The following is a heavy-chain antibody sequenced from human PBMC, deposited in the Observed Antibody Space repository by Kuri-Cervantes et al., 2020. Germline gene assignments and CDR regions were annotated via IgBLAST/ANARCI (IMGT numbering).Heavy chain of an antibody. CDR1: GGSISSGGYS. V-gene: IGHV4-30-2*01. D-gene: IGHD4-17*01. CDR2: IYHSGST. J-gene: IGHJ4*02. CDR3: ARGFKGYGDYEEYFGY. Sequence: LRLSCAVSGGSISSGGYSWSWIRQPPGKGLEWIGYIYHSGSTYYNPSLKSRVTISVDRSKNQFSLKLSSVTAADTAVYYCARGFKGYGDYEEYFGYWGQGTLVTVSS.